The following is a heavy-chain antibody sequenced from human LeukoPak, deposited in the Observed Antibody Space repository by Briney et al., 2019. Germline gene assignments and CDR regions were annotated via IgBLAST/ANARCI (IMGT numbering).Heavy chain of an antibody. Sequence: GGSLRLSCAASGFTFSSYWMHWVRQAPGKGLVWVSRINSDGSSTSYADSVKGRFTIPSDNAKNTLYLQMNSLRDEDTAVYYCARVLAYDSSGYYFDYWGQRSLVTVSS. D-gene: IGHD3-22*01. CDR1: GFTFSSYW. J-gene: IGHJ4*02. CDR2: INSDGSST. V-gene: IGHV3-74*01. CDR3: ARVLAYDSSGYYFDY.